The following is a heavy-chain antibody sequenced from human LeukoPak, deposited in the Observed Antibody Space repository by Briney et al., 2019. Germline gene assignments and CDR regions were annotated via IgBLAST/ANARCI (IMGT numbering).Heavy chain of an antibody. CDR1: GGSFSGYY. CDR3: ARASAAIDY. D-gene: IGHD6-13*01. J-gene: IGHJ4*02. V-gene: IGHV4-34*01. Sequence: SETLSLTCAVYGGSFSGYYWSWIRQPPGKGLEWIGEINHSGSTNYNPSLKSRVTISVDTSKNQFSLKLSSVTAADTAVYYCARASAAIDYWGQGTLVAVSS. CDR2: INHSGST.